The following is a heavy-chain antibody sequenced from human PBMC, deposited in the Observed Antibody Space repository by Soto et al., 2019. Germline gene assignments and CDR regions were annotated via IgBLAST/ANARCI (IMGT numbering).Heavy chain of an antibody. CDR3: AKDPALAAAGPSFGYYYMDV. CDR2: ISGSGGST. Sequence: EVQLLESGGGLVQPGGSLRLSCAASGFTFSSYAMSWVRQAPGKGLEWVSAISGSGGSTYYADSVKGRFTISRDNSKNTLYLQMNSLRAEDTAVYYCAKDPALAAAGPSFGYYYMDVWGKGTTVTVSS. CDR1: GFTFSSYA. V-gene: IGHV3-23*01. J-gene: IGHJ6*03. D-gene: IGHD6-13*01.